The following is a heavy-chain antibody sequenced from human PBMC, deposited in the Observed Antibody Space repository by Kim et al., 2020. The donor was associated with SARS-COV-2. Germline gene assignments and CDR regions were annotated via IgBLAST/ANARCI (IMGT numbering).Heavy chain of an antibody. CDR1: GGTFSSYA. J-gene: IGHJ6*02. D-gene: IGHD2-15*01. Sequence: SVKVSCKASGGTFSSYAISWVRQAPGQGLEWMGGIIPIFGTANYAQKFQGRVTITADESTSTAYMELSSLRSEDTAVYYCARDGYCSGGSCYSSFYGYYYGMDVWGQGTTVTVSS. CDR2: IIPIFGTA. V-gene: IGHV1-69*13. CDR3: ARDGYCSGGSCYSSFYGYYYGMDV.